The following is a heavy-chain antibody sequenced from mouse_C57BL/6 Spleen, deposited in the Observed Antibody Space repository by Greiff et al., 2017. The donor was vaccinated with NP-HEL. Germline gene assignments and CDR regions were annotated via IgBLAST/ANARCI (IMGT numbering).Heavy chain of an antibody. V-gene: IGHV6-3*01. Sequence: EVKVEESGGGLVQPGGSMKLSCVASGFTFSNYWMNWVRQSPEKGLEWVAQIRLKSDNYATHYAESVKGRFTISRDDSKSSVYLQMNNLRAEDTGIYYCIRVPSYWYFDVWGTGTTVTVSS. CDR1: GFTFSNYW. CDR2: IRLKSDNYAT. CDR3: IRVPSYWYFDV. J-gene: IGHJ1*03.